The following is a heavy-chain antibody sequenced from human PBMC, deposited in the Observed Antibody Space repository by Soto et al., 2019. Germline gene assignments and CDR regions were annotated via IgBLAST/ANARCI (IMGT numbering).Heavy chain of an antibody. CDR3: VRSSSWSGIHAFDI. Sequence: GSLRLSCAASGFTFSRYDMHWVRQVTGEGLQWVSAIGAAGDPYYTGSVKGRFTISRDNAKNSVYFQMNSLRAGDTAVYYCVRSSSWSGIHAFDIWGRGTMVTVSS. J-gene: IGHJ3*02. D-gene: IGHD6-13*01. CDR2: IGAAGDP. CDR1: GFTFSRYD. V-gene: IGHV3-13*05.